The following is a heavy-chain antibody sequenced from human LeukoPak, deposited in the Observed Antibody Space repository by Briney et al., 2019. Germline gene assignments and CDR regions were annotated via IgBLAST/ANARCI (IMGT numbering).Heavy chain of an antibody. CDR2: INPDGSIR. CDR1: GLTFSTYW. J-gene: IGHJ4*02. CDR3: AREARVGGALQY. V-gene: IGHV3-74*03. Sequence: GGSLRLSCAASGLTFSTYWMHWVRQAPGKGLAWVARINPDGSIRTYANSVQGRVTISRDTAKDTLFLQMNSLRAEDTAVYYCAREARVGGALQYWGQGTPVTVSS. D-gene: IGHD1-26*01.